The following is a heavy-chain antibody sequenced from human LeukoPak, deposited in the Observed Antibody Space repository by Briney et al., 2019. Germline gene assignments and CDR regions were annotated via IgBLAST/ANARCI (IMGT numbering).Heavy chain of an antibody. V-gene: IGHV3-30*03. J-gene: IGHJ4*02. CDR1: GFTFTTYG. D-gene: IGHD2-2*01. Sequence: PGGSLRLSCAASGFTFTTYGMHWVRQAPGKGLQWVAVISYDGSHKYYADSVNGRFTISRDNSKNTLYLQMNSLRAEDTAVYYCVSTGSQLDYWGQGTLVTVSS. CDR3: VSTGSQLDY. CDR2: ISYDGSHK.